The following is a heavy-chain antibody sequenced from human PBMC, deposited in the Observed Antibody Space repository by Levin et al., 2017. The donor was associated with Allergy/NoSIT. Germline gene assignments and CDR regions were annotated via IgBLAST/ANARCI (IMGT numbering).Heavy chain of an antibody. V-gene: IGHV1-69*13. CDR3: ARGSLGIAVAINWFDP. CDR1: GGTFSSYA. Sequence: SVKVSCKASGGTFSSYAISWVRQAPGQGLEWMGGIIPIFGTANYAQKFQGRVTITADESTSTAYMELSSLRSEDTAVYYCARGSLGIAVAINWFDPWGQGTLVTVSS. J-gene: IGHJ5*02. CDR2: IIPIFGTA. D-gene: IGHD6-19*01.